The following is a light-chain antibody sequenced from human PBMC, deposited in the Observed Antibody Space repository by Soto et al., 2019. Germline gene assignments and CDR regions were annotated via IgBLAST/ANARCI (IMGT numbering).Light chain of an antibody. J-gene: IGKJ1*01. CDR2: GAS. CDR1: QSVATN. V-gene: IGKV3-15*01. Sequence: EIVMTHSPATLSVSPGERATLSFSSSQSVATNLAWYQQKPGQPPRLLIYGASTRATGIPARFSGSGSGTEFTLTISSLQSVDFAVYSCQQYNNWPWTFGQGTKVDIK. CDR3: QQYNNWPWT.